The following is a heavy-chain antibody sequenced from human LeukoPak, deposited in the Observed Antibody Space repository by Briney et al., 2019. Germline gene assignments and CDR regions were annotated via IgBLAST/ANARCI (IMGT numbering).Heavy chain of an antibody. CDR3: ARVRNYPDAFDI. D-gene: IGHD3-16*02. V-gene: IGHV4-59*01. J-gene: IGHJ3*02. CDR2: IYSSGTT. CDR1: GDSISTYY. Sequence: KPSETLSLTCAVSGDSISTYYWSWIRQPPGKGLEGIGYIYSSGTTNNNPSLRSRVPLSLDPSNNQFSLRLSSVTAADTALYYCARVRNYPDAFDIWSHGTMVTVSS.